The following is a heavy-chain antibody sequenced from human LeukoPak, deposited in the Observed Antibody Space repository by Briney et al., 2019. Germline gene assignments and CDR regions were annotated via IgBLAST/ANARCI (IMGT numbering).Heavy chain of an antibody. V-gene: IGHV4-59*01. Sequence: SETLSLTSTVPGGSISSYYWSWIRQPPGKGLEWVGYLYFSGSTNYNPSLKSRVTISVDTSKNQYSLKLSSVTAAERGVYYCARLGGPDLQFELWGQRTLVTVSS. J-gene: IGHJ4*02. CDR1: GGSISSYY. CDR2: LYFSGST. CDR3: ARLGGPDLQFEL. D-gene: IGHD5-24*01.